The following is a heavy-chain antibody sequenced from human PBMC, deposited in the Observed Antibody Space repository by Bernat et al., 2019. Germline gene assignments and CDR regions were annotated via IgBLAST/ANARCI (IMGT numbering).Heavy chain of an antibody. V-gene: IGHV3-30*18. CDR2: ISYDGSNK. CDR1: GFTFSSYG. CDR3: AKNDYYGSSGHWGSVDY. D-gene: IGHD3-22*01. J-gene: IGHJ4*02. Sequence: QVQLVESGGGVVQPGRSLRLSCAASGFTFSSYGMHWVRQAPGKGLEWVAVISYDGSNKYYADSVKCRFTISRDNSKNTLYLQMNRLRAEDTAVYYCAKNDYYGSSGHWGSVDYWGQGALITVSS.